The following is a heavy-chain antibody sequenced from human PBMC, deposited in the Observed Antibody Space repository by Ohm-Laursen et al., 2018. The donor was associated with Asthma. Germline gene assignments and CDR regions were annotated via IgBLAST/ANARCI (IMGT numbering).Heavy chain of an antibody. Sequence: SLRLSCTASGFTFDDYAMHWVRQAPGKGLEWVSGISWNSGSIGYADSVKGRFTISRDNAKNSLYLQMNSLSAEDTALYYCAKDKVGAAAGYFDYWGQGTLVTVSS. CDR2: ISWNSGSI. CDR3: AKDKVGAAAGYFDY. J-gene: IGHJ4*02. CDR1: GFTFDDYA. V-gene: IGHV3-9*01. D-gene: IGHD6-13*01.